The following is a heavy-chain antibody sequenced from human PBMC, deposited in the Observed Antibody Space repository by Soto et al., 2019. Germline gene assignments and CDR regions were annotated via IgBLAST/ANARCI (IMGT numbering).Heavy chain of an antibody. J-gene: IGHJ6*03. D-gene: IGHD6-19*01. Sequence: EVQLLESGGGLVQPGGSLRLSCAASGFTFSSYAMGWVRQAPGKGLEWVSAISGSGGSTYYADSVKGRFTISRDNSKNTLYLQMNSLRAEDTAVYYCAKGPSSGWYGYYYYMDVWGKGTTVTVSS. CDR1: GFTFSSYA. V-gene: IGHV3-23*01. CDR2: ISGSGGST. CDR3: AKGPSSGWYGYYYYMDV.